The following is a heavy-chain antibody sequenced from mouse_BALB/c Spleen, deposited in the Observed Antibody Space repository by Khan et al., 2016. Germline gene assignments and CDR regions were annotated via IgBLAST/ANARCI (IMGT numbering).Heavy chain of an antibody. Sequence: LVKTGASVKISCKASGYSFTGYYMHWVKQSHGKSLEWIGYISCYNGATSYNQKFKGKATFTVDTSSSTAYMQFNSLTSEDSAVYYCAREPTGTGRAIDYWGQGTSVTVSS. CDR1: GYSFTGYY. J-gene: IGHJ4*01. CDR2: ISCYNGAT. CDR3: AREPTGTGRAIDY. D-gene: IGHD4-1*02. V-gene: IGHV1S34*01.